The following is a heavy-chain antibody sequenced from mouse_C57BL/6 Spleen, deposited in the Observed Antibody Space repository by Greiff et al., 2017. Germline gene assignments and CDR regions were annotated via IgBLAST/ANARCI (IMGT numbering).Heavy chain of an antibody. V-gene: IGHV1-50*01. D-gene: IGHD2-4*01. Sequence: VQLQQPGAELVKPGASVKLSCKASGYTFTRYWMQWVKQRPGPGLEWIGELDPSDGYTNYNQKFKGKATLTVDTSSSPAYMQLSSLTSEDSAVYYYSRSYDSYYAMAYWGQGTSVTVSS. CDR3: SRSYDSYYAMAY. CDR2: LDPSDGYT. CDR1: GYTFTRYW. J-gene: IGHJ4*01.